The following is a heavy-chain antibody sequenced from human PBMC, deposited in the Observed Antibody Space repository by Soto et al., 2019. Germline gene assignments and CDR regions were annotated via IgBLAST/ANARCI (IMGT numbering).Heavy chain of an antibody. Sequence: PGGTLGLSCSASGFTFSRYCMQWVRQAPGKGLMWVSLINSDGSSTSYADSVKGRFTISRDNAKNTLYLQMNSLRAEDTAVYYCARVLQLWLPSVAPYYYYGMDVWGQGT. V-gene: IGHV3-74*01. CDR1: GFTFSRYC. CDR2: INSDGSST. D-gene: IGHD5-18*01. CDR3: ARVLQLWLPSVAPYYYYGMDV. J-gene: IGHJ6*02.